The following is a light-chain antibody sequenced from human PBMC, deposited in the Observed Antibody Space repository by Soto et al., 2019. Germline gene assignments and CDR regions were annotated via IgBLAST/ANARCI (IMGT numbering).Light chain of an antibody. CDR1: QSVYKNF. J-gene: IGKJ4*02. CDR3: QQYGSSPPP. V-gene: IGKV3-20*01. CDR2: GAS. Sequence: EIVLTQSPGTLSLSPGERATLSCRASQSVYKNFLAWYQQKPGQAPRLLINGASNRATGIPDRFSGGGSGTDFSVTIDRREHVDVVGYFRQQYGSSPPPFGGGTKVAI.